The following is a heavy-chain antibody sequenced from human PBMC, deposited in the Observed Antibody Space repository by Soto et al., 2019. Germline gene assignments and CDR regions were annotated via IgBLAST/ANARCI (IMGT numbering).Heavy chain of an antibody. J-gene: IGHJ3*02. CDR3: AHITTLNACGKDAFDI. D-gene: IGHD2-2*01. Sequence: QITLKESGPTLVKPTQTLTLTCTFSGFSLSTSGVGVGWIRQPPGKPLEWLALIYWDDDKRYSPSLKSRLTITKDTSKSQVVLTMSNMDPVDTATYYCAHITTLNACGKDAFDIWGQGTMVTVSS. V-gene: IGHV2-5*02. CDR1: GFSLSTSGVG. CDR2: IYWDDDK.